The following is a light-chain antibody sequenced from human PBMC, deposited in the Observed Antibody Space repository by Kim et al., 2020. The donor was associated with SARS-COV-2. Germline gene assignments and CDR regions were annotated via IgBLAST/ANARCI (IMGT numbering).Light chain of an antibody. V-gene: IGKV1-39*01. Sequence: DIRMTQSPSSLAASVGDRVTVTCRASQSISSYLTWYQQKPGKAPKLLIYATSSLHSGVPSRFSGSGSGTDFTLTISSLQPEDFATYYCQQSYSTPYTFGQGTKLEI. CDR2: ATS. J-gene: IGKJ2*01. CDR1: QSISSY. CDR3: QQSYSTPYT.